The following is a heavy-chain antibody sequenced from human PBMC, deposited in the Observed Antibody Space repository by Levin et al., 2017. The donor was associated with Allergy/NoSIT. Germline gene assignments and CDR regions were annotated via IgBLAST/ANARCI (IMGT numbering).Heavy chain of an antibody. CDR1: GYTFTGYY. D-gene: IGHD5-18*01. Sequence: VKVSCKASGYTFTGYYIHWVRQAPGQGLEWMGWINPNGGGTKYAQKFQGRVTMTRDTSISTAYMDLSRLRSDDTAVYYCARFAYSLPDYWGQGTLVTVSS. V-gene: IGHV1-2*02. J-gene: IGHJ4*02. CDR2: INPNGGGT. CDR3: ARFAYSLPDY.